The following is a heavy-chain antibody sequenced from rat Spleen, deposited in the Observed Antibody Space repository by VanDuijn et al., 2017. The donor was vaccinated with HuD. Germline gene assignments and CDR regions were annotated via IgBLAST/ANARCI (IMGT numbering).Heavy chain of an antibody. Sequence: EVQLVESGGGLVQPGRSMKLSCAASGFTFSSFPMAWVRQAPTKGLEWVATISTSGGSTYYRDSVKGRFTISRDNAKSTLYLQMNSLRSEDTATYYCARRHYGYTDYFDHWGQGVMVTVSS. V-gene: IGHV5-46*01. D-gene: IGHD1-9*01. J-gene: IGHJ2*01. CDR3: ARRHYGYTDYFDH. CDR1: GFTFSSFP. CDR2: ISTSGGST.